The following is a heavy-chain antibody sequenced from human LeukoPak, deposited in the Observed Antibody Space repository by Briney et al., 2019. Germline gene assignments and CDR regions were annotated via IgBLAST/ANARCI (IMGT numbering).Heavy chain of an antibody. CDR3: ARDLGGSYQDY. Sequence: ASVKVSCKASGYTFTTYYMHWVRQAPGQGFEWMGIINPSGGSTNYAQKFQGRVTMTRDTSTSTVYMELSSLRSDDTAVYYCARDLGGSYQDYWGQGTLLTVSS. V-gene: IGHV1-46*01. CDR2: INPSGGST. J-gene: IGHJ4*02. CDR1: GYTFTTYY. D-gene: IGHD1-26*01.